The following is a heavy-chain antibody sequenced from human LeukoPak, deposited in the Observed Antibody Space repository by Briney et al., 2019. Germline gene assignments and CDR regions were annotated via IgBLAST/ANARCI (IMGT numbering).Heavy chain of an antibody. Sequence: GGSLRLSCEASGFSFSNYWMSWLRQAPGKGLEWVANIEHDGGGKDYADSVKGRFTISRDNARNSLYLQMNSLRAEDTAVYYCARDITMVRGVTPLKYWGQGTLVTVSS. J-gene: IGHJ4*02. CDR1: GFSFSNYW. CDR3: ARDITMVRGVTPLKY. V-gene: IGHV3-7*01. D-gene: IGHD3-10*01. CDR2: IEHDGGGK.